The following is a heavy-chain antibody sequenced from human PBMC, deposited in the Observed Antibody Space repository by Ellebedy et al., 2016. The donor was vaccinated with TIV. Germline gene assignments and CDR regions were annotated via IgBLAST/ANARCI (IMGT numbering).Heavy chain of an antibody. J-gene: IGHJ4*02. CDR1: GFTFANYA. V-gene: IGHV3-23*01. Sequence: GESLKISCAASGFTFANYAMTWVRQVPGKGLEWFSSILGRDGRTYYTDSAKVRFTISRDNSKNTLFLQMNSLRGEETAVYYCAAEAWWRLESWGQGTLVTVSS. CDR3: AAEAWWRLES. D-gene: IGHD2-15*01. CDR2: ILGRDGRT.